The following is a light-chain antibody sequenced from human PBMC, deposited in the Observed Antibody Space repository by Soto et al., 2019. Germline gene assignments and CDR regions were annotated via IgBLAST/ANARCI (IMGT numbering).Light chain of an antibody. J-gene: IGKJ1*01. CDR2: AAS. Sequence: IQLTQSPSSLSASVGDRVTITCRASQGISNFLAWYKQKPGKAPKLLIYAASTLQSGVPSRFSGSGSGTEFTLTISSLQSEDFAVYYCQQYNKWPRTFGQGTKVDIK. CDR3: QQYNKWPRT. CDR1: QGISNF. V-gene: IGKV1-9*01.